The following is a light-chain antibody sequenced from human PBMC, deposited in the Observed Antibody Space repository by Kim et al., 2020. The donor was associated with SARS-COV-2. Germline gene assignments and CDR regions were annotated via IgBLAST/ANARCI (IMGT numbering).Light chain of an antibody. J-gene: IGKJ2*01. V-gene: IGKV1-39*01. CDR2: SAS. Sequence: DIQMTQSPSSLSASVGDRVTITCRASETVNKYLNWYQQQFGKAPKLLIYSASNLQNGVPSRFVGSGSGTDFTLTISNLQPEDFATYYCQQNYETPYTFGQGTKLEI. CDR1: ETVNKY. CDR3: QQNYETPYT.